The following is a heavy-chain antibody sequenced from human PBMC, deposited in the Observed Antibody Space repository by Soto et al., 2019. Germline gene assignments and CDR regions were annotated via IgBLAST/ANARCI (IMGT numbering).Heavy chain of an antibody. Sequence: QVQLQESGPGLVKPSETLSLTCTVSGGSISSYYWSWIRQPPGKGLEWIGYIYYSGSTNYNPSLKSRVTISVDTSKNQFSLKLSSVTAADTAVYYCARVSVSGWATTSNWFDPWGQGTLVTVSS. CDR1: GGSISSYY. D-gene: IGHD6-19*01. CDR3: ARVSVSGWATTSNWFDP. V-gene: IGHV4-59*01. J-gene: IGHJ5*02. CDR2: IYYSGST.